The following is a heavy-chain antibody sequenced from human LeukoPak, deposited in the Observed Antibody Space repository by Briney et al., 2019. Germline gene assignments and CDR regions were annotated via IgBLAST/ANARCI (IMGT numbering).Heavy chain of an antibody. J-gene: IGHJ4*02. V-gene: IGHV3-30*18. CDR1: GFTFSSYG. Sequence: PGRSLRLSCAASGFTFSSYGMHWVRQAPGKGLEWVAVISYDGSNKYYADSVKGRFTISRDNSKNTLYLQMNSLRAEDTAVYYCAKVRAITMVRGVTPEFDYWGQGTLVTVSS. D-gene: IGHD3-10*01. CDR2: ISYDGSNK. CDR3: AKVRAITMVRGVTPEFDY.